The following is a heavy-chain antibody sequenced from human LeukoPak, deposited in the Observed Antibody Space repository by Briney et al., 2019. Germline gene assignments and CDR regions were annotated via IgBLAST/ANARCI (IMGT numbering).Heavy chain of an antibody. CDR2: ISSSGSTI. Sequence: GGSLRLSCAASGFTFSSYEMNWVRQAPGKGLEWVSYISSSGSTIYYADSVRGRFTISRDNSKNTLYLQMNSLRAEDAAVYFCAKAPVTSCRGAYCYPFDSWGQGTLVTVSS. J-gene: IGHJ4*02. D-gene: IGHD2-21*01. CDR3: AKAPVTSCRGAYCYPFDS. CDR1: GFTFSSYE. V-gene: IGHV3-48*03.